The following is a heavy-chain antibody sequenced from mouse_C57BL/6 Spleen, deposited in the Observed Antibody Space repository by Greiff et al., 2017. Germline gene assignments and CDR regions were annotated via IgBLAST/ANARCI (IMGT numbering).Heavy chain of an antibody. Sequence: EVQLQQSGPELVKPGASVKIPCKASGYTFTDYNMDWVKQSHGKSLEWIGDINPNNGGTIYNQKFKGKATLTVDKSSSTAYMELRSLTSEDTAVYYCARNDGYSNYYAMDYWGQGTSVTVSS. D-gene: IGHD2-3*01. CDR3: ARNDGYSNYYAMDY. CDR1: GYTFTDYN. V-gene: IGHV1-18*01. CDR2: INPNNGGT. J-gene: IGHJ4*01.